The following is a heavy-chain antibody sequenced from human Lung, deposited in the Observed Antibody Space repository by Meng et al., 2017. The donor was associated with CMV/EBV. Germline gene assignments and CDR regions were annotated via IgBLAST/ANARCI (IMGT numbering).Heavy chain of an antibody. Sequence: ASXXVSXKASGYTFTGHGYYVHWVRQAPGQGLEWMGWINPNSGDTKYAQKFQGRVTMTRDTSISTAYTELSSLKSDDTAVYYCAREEVLRGVTSTAKNEFXGQGTLVTVSS. D-gene: IGHD3-10*01. V-gene: IGHV1-2*02. CDR2: INPNSGDT. CDR3: AREEVLRGVTSTAKNEF. J-gene: IGHJ1*01. CDR1: GYTFTGHGYY.